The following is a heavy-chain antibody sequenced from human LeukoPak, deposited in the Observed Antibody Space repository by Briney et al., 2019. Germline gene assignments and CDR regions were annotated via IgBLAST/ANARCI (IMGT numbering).Heavy chain of an antibody. CDR3: AKDLHYYDFWSGYYYYYGMDV. J-gene: IGHJ6*02. Sequence: GGSLRLSCAGSGFIFNNYAMHWVRQPPGKGLEWVSGISWNSGSIDYADSVKGRFTISRDNSKNTLYLQMNSLRAEDTAVYYCAKDLHYYDFWSGYYYYYGMDVWGQGTTVTVSS. CDR2: ISWNSGSI. D-gene: IGHD3-3*01. CDR1: GFIFNNYA. V-gene: IGHV3-9*01.